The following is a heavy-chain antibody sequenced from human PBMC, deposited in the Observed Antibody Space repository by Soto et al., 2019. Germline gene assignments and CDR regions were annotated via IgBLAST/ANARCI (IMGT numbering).Heavy chain of an antibody. CDR1: GGTFSSYA. CDR3: ARPRHYSSSSGYYYYGMDV. D-gene: IGHD6-6*01. CDR2: IIPIFGTA. J-gene: IGHJ6*02. V-gene: IGHV1-69*13. Sequence: AASVKVSCKASGGTFSSYAISWVRQAPGQGLEWMGGIIPIFGTANYAQKFQGRVTITADESTSTAYMELSSLRSEDTAVYYCARPRHYSSSSGYYYYGMDVWGQGTTVTVSS.